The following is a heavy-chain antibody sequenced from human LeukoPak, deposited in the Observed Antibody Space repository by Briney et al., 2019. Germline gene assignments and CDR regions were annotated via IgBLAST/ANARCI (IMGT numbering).Heavy chain of an antibody. Sequence: SVKVSCKASGGTFSSYAISWVRQAPGQGLEWMGGIIPIFGTANYAQKFQGRVTITTDESTSTAYMELSSLRSEDTAVYYCARFFGYYDSSTTGWFDPWGQGTLVTVSS. D-gene: IGHD3-22*01. V-gene: IGHV1-69*05. CDR2: IIPIFGTA. J-gene: IGHJ5*02. CDR3: ARFFGYYDSSTTGWFDP. CDR1: GGTFSSYA.